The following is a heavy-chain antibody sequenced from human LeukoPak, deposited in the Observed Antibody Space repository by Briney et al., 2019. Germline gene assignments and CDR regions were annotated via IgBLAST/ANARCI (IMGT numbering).Heavy chain of an antibody. CDR2: FDPEDGET. CDR1: GYTLTELS. V-gene: IGHV1-24*01. D-gene: IGHD2-15*01. Sequence: ASVKVSCKVSGYTLTELSMHRVRQAPGKGLEWMGGFDPEDGETIYAQKFQGRVTMTEDTSTDTAYMELSSLRSEDTAVYYCATGYCSGGSCFGDYFDYWGQGTLVTVSS. CDR3: ATGYCSGGSCFGDYFDY. J-gene: IGHJ4*02.